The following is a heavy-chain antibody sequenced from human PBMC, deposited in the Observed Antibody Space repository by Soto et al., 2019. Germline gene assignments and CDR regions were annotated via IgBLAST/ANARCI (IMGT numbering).Heavy chain of an antibody. D-gene: IGHD1-1*01. V-gene: IGHV3-73*01. CDR1: GFTFSGSA. J-gene: IGHJ6*02. CDR3: TRRDHDSAYYHYGMDV. Sequence: PGGSLRRSCAASGFTFSGSAMHWVRQASGKGLEWVGRIRSKANSYATAYAASVKGRFTISRDDSKNTAYLQMNSLKTEDTAVYYCTRRDHDSAYYHYGMDVWGQGTTVTVSS. CDR2: IRSKANSYAT.